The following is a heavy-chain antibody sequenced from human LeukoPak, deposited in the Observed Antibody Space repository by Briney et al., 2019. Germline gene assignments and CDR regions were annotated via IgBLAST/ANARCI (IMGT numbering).Heavy chain of an antibody. D-gene: IGHD5-12*01. J-gene: IGHJ6*03. CDR2: IYYSGST. V-gene: IGHV4-59*01. CDR1: GGSISSYY. Sequence: SETLSLTCTASGGSISSYYWSWIRQPPGKGLEWIGYIYYSGSTNYNPSLKSRVTISVDTSKNQFSLKLSSVTAADTAVYYCARGGYDYYYYMDVWGKGTTVTISS. CDR3: ARGGYDYYYYMDV.